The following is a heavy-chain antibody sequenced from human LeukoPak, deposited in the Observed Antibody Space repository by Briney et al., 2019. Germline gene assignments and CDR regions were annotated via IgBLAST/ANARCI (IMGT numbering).Heavy chain of an antibody. D-gene: IGHD6-13*01. V-gene: IGHV3-30*04. Sequence: GGSLRLSCAASGFTFSSYGMHWVRQAPGKGLEWVAVISYDGSNKYYADSVKGRFTISRDNSKNTLYLQMNSLRAEDTAVYYCARDYAAGTPASYYYYYYGMDVWGKGTTVTVSS. J-gene: IGHJ6*04. CDR1: GFTFSSYG. CDR2: ISYDGSNK. CDR3: ARDYAAGTPASYYYYYYGMDV.